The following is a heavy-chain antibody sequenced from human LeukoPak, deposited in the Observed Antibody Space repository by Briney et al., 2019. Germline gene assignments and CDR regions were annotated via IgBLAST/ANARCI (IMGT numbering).Heavy chain of an antibody. CDR1: RFTFSNHG. V-gene: IGHV3-33*01. CDR2: IWYDRSQK. CDR3: ARDRGVSYFDY. Sequence: GRSLRLSCAASRFTFSNHGMHWVRQAPGKGLEWVAIIWYDRSQKYYADSVKGRFTISRDNSKNTLYLQMNSLRAEDTAVYYCARDRGVSYFDYWGQGTLVTVSS. J-gene: IGHJ4*02.